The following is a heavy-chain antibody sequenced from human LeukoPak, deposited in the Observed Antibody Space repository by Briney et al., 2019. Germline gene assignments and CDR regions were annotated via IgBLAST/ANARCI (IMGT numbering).Heavy chain of an antibody. Sequence: GSLRLSCAASGFTFSSCGMHWVRQAPGKGLEWVAFIRYDGSNKYYADSVKGRFTISRDNSKNTLYLQMNSLRAEDTAVYYCAKDGGYDILTGYYIALYYFDYWGQGTLVTVSS. CDR1: GFTFSSCG. D-gene: IGHD3-9*01. CDR3: AKDGGYDILTGYYIALYYFDY. J-gene: IGHJ4*02. CDR2: IRYDGSNK. V-gene: IGHV3-30*02.